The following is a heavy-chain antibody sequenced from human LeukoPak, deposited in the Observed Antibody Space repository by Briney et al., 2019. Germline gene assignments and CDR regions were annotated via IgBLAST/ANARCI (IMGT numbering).Heavy chain of an antibody. CDR3: ASWGPRRGYCSGGSCYRYYYGMDV. D-gene: IGHD2-15*01. V-gene: IGHV4-34*01. Sequence: SETLSLTCAVYGGSFSGYYWSWIRQPPGKGLEWIGEINHSGSTNYNQSLKSRVTISVDTSKNQFSLKLSSVTAADTAVYYCASWGPRRGYCSGGSCYRYYYGMDVWGQGTTVTVSS. CDR1: GGSFSGYY. CDR2: INHSGST. J-gene: IGHJ6*02.